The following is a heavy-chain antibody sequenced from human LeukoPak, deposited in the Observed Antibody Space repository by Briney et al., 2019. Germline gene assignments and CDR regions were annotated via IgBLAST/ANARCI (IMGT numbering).Heavy chain of an antibody. D-gene: IGHD1-1*01. CDR2: ISHTGLT. J-gene: IGHJ5*02. V-gene: IGHV4-34*01. CDR3: ARVPDITARPCDT. CDR1: GGSFSGYY. Sequence: SETLSLTCAVYGGSFSGYYWTLIRQTPGKGLEWIGEISHTGLTGSNPTLKSRVTIFVDSSKKQFSLRMTSVTAADTGVYYCARVPDITARPCDTWGPGTLVTVSS.